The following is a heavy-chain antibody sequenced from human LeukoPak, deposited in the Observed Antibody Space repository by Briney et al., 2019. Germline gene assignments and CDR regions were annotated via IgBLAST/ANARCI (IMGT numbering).Heavy chain of an antibody. CDR1: AGSISLYNTYY. J-gene: IGHJ6*03. Sequence: PSETLSLTCTVSAGSISLYNTYYWNWIRQSPGKGLEWIGYIYYSGSTSYNPSLKSRVTISVDTSKNQFSLKLSSVTAADTAVYYCARRVSGWYGYYYYMDVWGKGTTVTVSS. V-gene: IGHV4-59*12. D-gene: IGHD6-19*01. CDR3: ARRVSGWYGYYYYMDV. CDR2: IYYSGST.